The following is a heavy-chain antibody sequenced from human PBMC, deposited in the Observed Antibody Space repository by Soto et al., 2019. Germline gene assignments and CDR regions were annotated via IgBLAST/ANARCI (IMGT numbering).Heavy chain of an antibody. D-gene: IGHD2-2*01. J-gene: IGHJ4*02. CDR3: ASTLGYCSSTSCYSYFDY. V-gene: IGHV3-23*01. CDR1: GFTFSSYA. CDR2: ISGSGGST. Sequence: GGSLRLSCAASGFTFSSYAMSWVRPAPGEGLEWVSAISGSGGSTYYADSVKGRFTISRDNSKNTLYLQMNSLRAEDTAVYYCASTLGYCSSTSCYSYFDYWGQGTLVTVSS.